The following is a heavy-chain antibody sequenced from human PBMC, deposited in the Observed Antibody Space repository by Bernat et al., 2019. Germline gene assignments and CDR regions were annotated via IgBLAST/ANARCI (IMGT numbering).Heavy chain of an antibody. CDR3: ARGCSSTSCHSFQH. CDR1: GFTFSSYS. Sequence: EVQLVESGGGLVQPGGSLRLSCAASGFTFSSYSMNWVRQAPGKGLEGVSYITSSSSTIYYADSVKGRLTISRDNAKNSLYLQMNSLRDEDTAVYYCARGCSSTSCHSFQHWGQGTLVTVSS. D-gene: IGHD2-2*02. CDR2: ITSSSSTI. J-gene: IGHJ1*01. V-gene: IGHV3-48*02.